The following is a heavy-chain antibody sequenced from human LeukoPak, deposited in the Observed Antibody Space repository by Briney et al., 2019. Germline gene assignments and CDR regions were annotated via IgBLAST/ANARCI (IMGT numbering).Heavy chain of an antibody. CDR3: ARELPSTYYFDY. J-gene: IGHJ4*02. CDR1: GYSFTTYF. V-gene: IGHV1-46*01. D-gene: IGHD2-21*01. Sequence: ASVKISCKASGYSFTTYFIHWMRQAPGQGLEWMGRINPSDGGAMYTQKFQSRVTMTRDTSTTTFYMELSSLTSEDAAIHYCARELPSTYYFDYWGQGTLVAASS. CDR2: INPSDGGA.